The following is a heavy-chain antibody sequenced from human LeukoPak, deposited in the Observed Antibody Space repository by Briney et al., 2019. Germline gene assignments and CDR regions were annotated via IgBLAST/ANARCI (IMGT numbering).Heavy chain of an antibody. CDR3: ARDYSGSYSNWFDP. J-gene: IGHJ5*02. V-gene: IGHV4-4*07. CDR1: GGSISSYY. D-gene: IGHD1-26*01. Sequence: SETLSLTCTVSGGSISSYYWSWIRQPAGKGLEWIGRIYTSGSTNYNPSLKSRVTMSVDTSKNQCSLKLSSVTAADTAVYYCARDYSGSYSNWFDPWGQGTLVTVSS. CDR2: IYTSGST.